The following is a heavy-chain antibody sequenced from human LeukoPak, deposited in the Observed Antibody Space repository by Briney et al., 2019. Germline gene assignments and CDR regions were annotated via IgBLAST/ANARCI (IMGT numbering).Heavy chain of an antibody. CDR1: GYTSTSYY. CDR2: INPIVGRT. CDR3: AREWMATTPVGYYYGMDV. Sequence: ASVKVSCKPSGYTSTSYYMHWVRQAPGQGIEWMGIINPIVGRTSYAQTFQGTATLTRDTSTSTVYMELSSLRSEDTAVYYCAREWMATTPVGYYYGMDVWGQRTTVTVSS. D-gene: IGHD1-26*01. V-gene: IGHV1-46*01. J-gene: IGHJ6*02.